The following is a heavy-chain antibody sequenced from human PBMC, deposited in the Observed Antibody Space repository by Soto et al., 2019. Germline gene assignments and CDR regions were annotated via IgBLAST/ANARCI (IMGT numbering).Heavy chain of an antibody. Sequence: PGGSLRLSCAASGCTFSSYGMHWVRQAPGKGLEWVAVIWYDGSNKYYADSVKGRFTISRDNSKNTLYLQMNSLRAEDTAVYYCARVRQQLVYYYYGMDVWGQGTTVTVS. J-gene: IGHJ6*02. CDR2: IWYDGSNK. CDR1: GCTFSSYG. V-gene: IGHV3-33*01. D-gene: IGHD6-13*01. CDR3: ARVRQQLVYYYYGMDV.